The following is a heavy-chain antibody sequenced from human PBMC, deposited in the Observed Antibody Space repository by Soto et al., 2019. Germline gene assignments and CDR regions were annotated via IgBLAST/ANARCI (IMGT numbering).Heavy chain of an antibody. CDR1: GFTFTSYG. CDR3: VPDRGYGHASVPYS. D-gene: IGHD5-18*01. CDR2: ISYDGGLQ. V-gene: IGHV3-30*03. Sequence: QAHLVESGGGVVQPGRSLRLSCAASGFTFTSYGMHWVRQAPGTRLEWVAVISYDGGLQHYADSVKGRFTISRDNSENMVLLQMNSLRAEDTAVYYCVPDRGYGHASVPYSWGQGTLVSVSS. J-gene: IGHJ4*02.